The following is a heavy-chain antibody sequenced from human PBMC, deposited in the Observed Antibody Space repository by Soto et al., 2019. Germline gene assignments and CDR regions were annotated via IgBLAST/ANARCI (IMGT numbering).Heavy chain of an antibody. CDR2: IYYSGST. V-gene: IGHV4-30-4*01. Sequence: NPSETQSLTCTVSGGSISSGDYYWSWIRQPPGKGLEWIGYIYYSGSTYYNPSLKSRVTMSVDTSKNQFSLKLSSVTAADTAVYYCARDREAGRPEFDYWGQGTLVTVSS. CDR3: ARDREAGRPEFDY. J-gene: IGHJ4*02. D-gene: IGHD6-19*01. CDR1: GGSISSGDYY.